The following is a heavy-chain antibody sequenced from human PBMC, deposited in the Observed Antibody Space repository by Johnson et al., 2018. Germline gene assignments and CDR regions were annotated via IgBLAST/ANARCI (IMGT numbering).Heavy chain of an antibody. Sequence: QVQLVESGAEVTKPGSSVTVSCKASGTNFRSFTFSWVRQAPGKGLEWMGGISPMFGKPIYAKKFPGRPTICADEATSTAYLELSGLGSGDTAYDYCARDSSNDHDPACFYHYYWGQGTLVTGSA. CDR1: GTNFRSFT. D-gene: IGHD1-14*01. J-gene: IGHJ4*02. V-gene: IGHV1-69*01. CDR2: ISPMFGKP. CDR3: ARDSSNDHDPACFYHYY.